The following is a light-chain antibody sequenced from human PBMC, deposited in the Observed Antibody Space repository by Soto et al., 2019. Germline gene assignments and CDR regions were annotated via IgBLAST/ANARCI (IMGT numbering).Light chain of an antibody. V-gene: IGLV7-46*01. CDR1: TGAVTSGHH. CDR3: LLTYSGPWV. CDR2: HTT. Sequence: QAVVTQEPSLTVSPGGTVTLTCGSSTGAVTSGHHPYWLQQKPGQAPRTLIYHTTNTLSWTPARFSGSLLGGKAALTLSGAQPEDEALYYCLLTYSGPWVVGGGTKLTVL. J-gene: IGLJ3*02.